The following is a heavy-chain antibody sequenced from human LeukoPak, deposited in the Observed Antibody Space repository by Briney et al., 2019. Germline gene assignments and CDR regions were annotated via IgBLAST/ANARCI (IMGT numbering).Heavy chain of an antibody. CDR1: GFTFSSYA. V-gene: IGHV3-23*01. CDR2: ISGSGGST. J-gene: IGHJ4*02. CDR3: AKSSVGREKSLIAAAGPKPHDY. D-gene: IGHD6-13*01. Sequence: PGGSLRLSCVASGFTFSSYAMSWVRQAPGKGLEWVSAISGSGGSTYYADSVKGRFTISRDNSKNTLYLQMNSLRAEDTAVYYCAKSSVGREKSLIAAAGPKPHDYWGQGTLVTVSS.